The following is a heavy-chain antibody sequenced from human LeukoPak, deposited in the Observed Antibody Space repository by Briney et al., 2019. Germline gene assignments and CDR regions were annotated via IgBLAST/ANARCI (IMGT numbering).Heavy chain of an antibody. V-gene: IGHV3-23*01. D-gene: IGHD3-10*01. CDR3: AKHDTGISLVRGVTHFDY. J-gene: IGHJ4*02. CDR2: ISGSGGST. Sequence: GGSLRLSCAASGFTFSSYGMSWVRQAPGKGLEWVSGISGSGGSTYYADSVKGRFTISRDNSKNTLYLRMNSLRAEDTAIYYCAKHDTGISLVRGVTHFDYWGQGTLVTVSS. CDR1: GFTFSSYG.